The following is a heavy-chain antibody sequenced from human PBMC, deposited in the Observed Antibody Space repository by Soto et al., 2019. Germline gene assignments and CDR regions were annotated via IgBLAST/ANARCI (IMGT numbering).Heavy chain of an antibody. V-gene: IGHV2-5*02. CDR3: AHSSSRWPLGY. CDR2: VYWDDDK. Sequence: QITLKESGPTLVKPTQTLTLTCTFSGFSLSTSGVGVVWLRQPPGKALEWLALVYWDDDKRYSPSLKSRLTITQATSKNQVVLTMNNMDHVDTATYYCAHSSSRWPLGYWGQGALVTVSS. D-gene: IGHD4-17*01. J-gene: IGHJ4*02. CDR1: GFSLSTSGVG.